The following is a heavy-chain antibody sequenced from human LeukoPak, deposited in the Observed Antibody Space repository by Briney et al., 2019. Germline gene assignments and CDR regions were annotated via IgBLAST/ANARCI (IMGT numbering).Heavy chain of an antibody. Sequence: SETLSLTCAVYGGSFSGYYWSWIRQPPGKGLEWIGEINHSGSTNYNPSLKSRVTIPVDTSKNQFSLKLSSVTAADTAVYYCARGYYYGSGRDFYYFDYWGQGTLVTVSS. D-gene: IGHD3-10*01. CDR3: ARGYYYGSGRDFYYFDY. CDR1: GGSFSGYY. V-gene: IGHV4-34*01. J-gene: IGHJ4*02. CDR2: INHSGST.